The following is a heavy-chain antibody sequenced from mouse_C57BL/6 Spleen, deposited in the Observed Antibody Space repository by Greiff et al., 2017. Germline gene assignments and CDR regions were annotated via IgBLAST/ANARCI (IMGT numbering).Heavy chain of an antibody. V-gene: IGHV1-64*01. CDR1: GYTFTSYW. CDR3: AREETTVVATGFDY. D-gene: IGHD1-1*01. J-gene: IGHJ2*01. Sequence: QVQLQQPGAELVKPGASVKLSCKASGYTFTSYWMHWVKQRPGQGLEWIGMIHPNSGSTNYNEKFKSKATLTVDKSSSTAYMQLSSLTSEDSAVYYCAREETTVVATGFDYWGQGTTLTVSS. CDR2: IHPNSGST.